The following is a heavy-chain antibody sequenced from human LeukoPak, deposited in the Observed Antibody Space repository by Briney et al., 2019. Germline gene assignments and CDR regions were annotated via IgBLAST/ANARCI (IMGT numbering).Heavy chain of an antibody. D-gene: IGHD2-2*01. CDR2: IGDSGSPI. CDR3: ARPYSGSDGCYGFLEY. CDR1: GFTFRNYA. Sequence: GGSLRLSCSASGFTFRNYAMHWVRQAPGKGLEWVSYIGDSGSPIYYADSVKGRFTISRDNAKNSLYLQMNSLRAEDTAVYYCARPYSGSDGCYGFLEYWGQGTLVTVSS. V-gene: IGHV3-48*03. J-gene: IGHJ4*02.